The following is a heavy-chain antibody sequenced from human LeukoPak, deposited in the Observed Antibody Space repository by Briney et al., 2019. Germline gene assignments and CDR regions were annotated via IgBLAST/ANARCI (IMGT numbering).Heavy chain of an antibody. CDR3: ARGKPYGSEFLYFDY. Sequence: ASVKVSCKASGGTFSSYAICWVRQAPGQGLEWMGGIIPIFGTANYAQKFQGRVTITADESTSTAYMELSSLRSEDTAVYYCARGKPYGSEFLYFDYWGQGTLVTVSS. D-gene: IGHD3-10*01. CDR2: IIPIFGTA. CDR1: GGTFSSYA. V-gene: IGHV1-69*13. J-gene: IGHJ4*02.